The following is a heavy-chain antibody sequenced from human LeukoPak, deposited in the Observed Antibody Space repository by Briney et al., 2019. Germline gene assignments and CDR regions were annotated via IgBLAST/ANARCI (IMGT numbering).Heavy chain of an antibody. CDR2: ISGSGGST. CDR1: GFTFSSYA. V-gene: IGHV3-23*01. D-gene: IGHD2-15*01. CDR3: AKDRYCSGGSCSGDFDY. Sequence: GGSVRLSYAASGFTFSSYAMSWVRQAPGKGLEWVSGISGSGGSTYYADSVKGRFTISRDTSKNTLYLQMNSLRVEDTALYYCAKDRYCSGGSCSGDFDYWGQGTLVTVSS. J-gene: IGHJ4*02.